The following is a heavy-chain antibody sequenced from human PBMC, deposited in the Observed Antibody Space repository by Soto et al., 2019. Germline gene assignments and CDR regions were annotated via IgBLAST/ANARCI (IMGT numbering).Heavy chain of an antibody. Sequence: PGGSLRLSCAASGFTFSSYAMHWVRQAPGKGLEWVAVISYDGSNKYYADSVKGRFTISRGNSKNTLYLQMNSLRAEDTAVYYCARDRQWLHYFDYWGQGTLVTVSS. CDR2: ISYDGSNK. CDR1: GFTFSSYA. V-gene: IGHV3-30-3*01. CDR3: ARDRQWLHYFDY. D-gene: IGHD6-19*01. J-gene: IGHJ4*02.